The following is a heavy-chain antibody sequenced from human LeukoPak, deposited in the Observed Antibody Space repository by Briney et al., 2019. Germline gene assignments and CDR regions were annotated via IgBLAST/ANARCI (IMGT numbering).Heavy chain of an antibody. CDR3: ARRCSGGSCHIHYGMDV. J-gene: IGHJ6*02. CDR2: ISSSGSTI. CDR1: GFTFSDYY. V-gene: IGHV3-11*01. Sequence: NPGGSLRLSCAASGFTFSDYYMSWIRQAPGKGLEWVSYISSSGSTIYYADSVKGRFTISRDNAKNSLYLQMNSLRAEDTAVYYCARRCSGGSCHIHYGMDVWGQGTTVTVSS. D-gene: IGHD2-15*01.